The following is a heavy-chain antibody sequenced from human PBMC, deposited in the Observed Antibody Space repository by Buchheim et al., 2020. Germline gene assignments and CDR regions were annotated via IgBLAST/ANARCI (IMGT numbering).Heavy chain of an antibody. CDR2: INEDGTEK. J-gene: IGHJ5*02. CDR3: AKHSIP. Sequence: EVYLVESGGGLVQPGGSLRLSCAASGFTFRNYWMNWVRQAPGKGLEWVANINEDGTEKYYVDSVKGRCTISRDNAMSSVYLQMSSLRVEDTAVYYCAKHSIPWGQGT. CDR1: GFTFRNYW. V-gene: IGHV3-7*03. D-gene: IGHD2/OR15-2a*01.